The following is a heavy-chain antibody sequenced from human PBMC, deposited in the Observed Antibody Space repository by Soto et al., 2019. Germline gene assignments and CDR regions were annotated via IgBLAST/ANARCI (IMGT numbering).Heavy chain of an antibody. V-gene: IGHV1-18*04. J-gene: IGHJ4*02. Sequence: QVLLVQSGSEVEKPGASMKVSCQTSGYTFSDFALTWVRQVPDKGLEWLGWISPYTGKTNYAQRVHDRVALTTDTSTRTAYLELRSLTYDDTAVYYCARLGWELLSGRRYFDYWGQGTLVTVSS. D-gene: IGHD1-26*01. CDR2: ISPYTGKT. CDR3: ARLGWELLSGRRYFDY. CDR1: GYTFSDFA.